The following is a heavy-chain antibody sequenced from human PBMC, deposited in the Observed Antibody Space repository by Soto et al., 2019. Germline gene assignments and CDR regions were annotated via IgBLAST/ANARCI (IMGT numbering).Heavy chain of an antibody. CDR1: GFTFSSYA. CDR2: ISGSGGST. Sequence: GGSLRLSCAASGFTFSSYAMSWVRQAPGKGLEWVSAISGSGGSTYYADSVKGRFTISRDNSKNTLYLQMNSLRAEDTAVYYCAKKRADDGGKIVGRAVLDYWGQGTLVTVSS. J-gene: IGHJ4*02. CDR3: AKKRADDGGKIVGRAVLDY. V-gene: IGHV3-23*01. D-gene: IGHD4-17*01.